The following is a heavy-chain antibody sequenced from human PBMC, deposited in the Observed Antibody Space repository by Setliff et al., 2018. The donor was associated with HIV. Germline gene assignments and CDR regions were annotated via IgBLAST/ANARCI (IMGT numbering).Heavy chain of an antibody. J-gene: IGHJ4*02. Sequence: ASVKVSCKASGYTFTGHDIHWVRQAPGQGLEWMGWINRNSGGTNAAQRFQDRVTMTRDTSISTAYMELSRLTSDDTALYYCAGVGQWLEYYIDNWGQGTLVTVSS. V-gene: IGHV1-2*02. CDR3: AGVGQWLEYYIDN. CDR2: INRNSGGT. D-gene: IGHD6-19*01. CDR1: GYTFTGHD.